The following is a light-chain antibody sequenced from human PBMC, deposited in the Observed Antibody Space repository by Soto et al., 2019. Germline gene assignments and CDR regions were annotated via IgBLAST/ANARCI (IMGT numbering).Light chain of an antibody. Sequence: EIVMTQSPATLSVSPGERSTLSCRASQSVSSSLAWYQQKPGQAPRLLIYGASARATGIPARFSGSGSGTEFTLTISSVQSEDFAVYYWQQYNDWLRTFGQGTRLEIK. CDR1: QSVSSS. J-gene: IGKJ2*01. CDR2: GAS. CDR3: QQYNDWLRT. V-gene: IGKV3-15*01.